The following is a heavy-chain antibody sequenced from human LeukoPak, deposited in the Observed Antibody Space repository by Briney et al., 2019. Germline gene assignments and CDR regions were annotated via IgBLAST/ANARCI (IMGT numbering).Heavy chain of an antibody. Sequence: GGSLRLSCAASGFTFSYYYMSGVRQAPGKGPEWVSAIGGRGGSTYYADSLGGRFTISRDNSKDMLYLQMNSLKVEDTATYYCGKEGGAWGQGTEVTVSS. V-gene: IGHV3-23*01. CDR1: GFTFSYYY. J-gene: IGHJ5*02. D-gene: IGHD3-16*01. CDR3: GKEGGA. CDR2: IGGRGGST.